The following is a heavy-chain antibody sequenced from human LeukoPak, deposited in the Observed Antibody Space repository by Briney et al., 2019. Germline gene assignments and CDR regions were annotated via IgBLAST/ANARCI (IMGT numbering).Heavy chain of an antibody. Sequence: ASVKVSCKASGYTFTGYYMHWVRQAPGQGLEWMGRINPNSGGTNYAQKFQGRVTMTRDTSISTAYMELSRLRSDDTAVYYCARDRGQWLVPFDYWGQGTLVTASS. CDR1: GYTFTGYY. CDR3: ARDRGQWLVPFDY. V-gene: IGHV1-2*06. J-gene: IGHJ4*02. CDR2: INPNSGGT. D-gene: IGHD6-19*01.